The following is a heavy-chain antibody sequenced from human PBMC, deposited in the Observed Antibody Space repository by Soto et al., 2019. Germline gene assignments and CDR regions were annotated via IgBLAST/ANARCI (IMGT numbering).Heavy chain of an antibody. J-gene: IGHJ6*02. V-gene: IGHV1-69*08. CDR1: GGTFSSYT. D-gene: IGHD3-10*01. CDR3: ARDSARSAYGMDV. CDR2: IIPILGIA. Sequence: QVQLVQSGAEVKKPGSSVKVSCKASGGTFSSYTISWVRQAPGQGLEWMGRIIPILGIANYAQKFQGRVTNTADKSTSTAYMELSSLRSEDTAVYYCARDSARSAYGMDVWGQGTTVTVSS.